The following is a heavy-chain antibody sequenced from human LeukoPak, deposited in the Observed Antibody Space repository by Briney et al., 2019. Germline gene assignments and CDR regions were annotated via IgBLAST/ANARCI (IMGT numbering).Heavy chain of an antibody. CDR3: AKDYYGSGSYLY. CDR1: GGSFSGYY. D-gene: IGHD3-10*01. J-gene: IGHJ4*02. V-gene: IGHV4-34*01. Sequence: SETLSLTCAVYGGSFSGYYWSWIRQPPGKGLEWIGEINHSGSTNYNPSLKSRVTISVDTSKNQFSLKLSSVTAEDTAVYYCAKDYYGSGSYLYWGQGTLVTVSS. CDR2: INHSGST.